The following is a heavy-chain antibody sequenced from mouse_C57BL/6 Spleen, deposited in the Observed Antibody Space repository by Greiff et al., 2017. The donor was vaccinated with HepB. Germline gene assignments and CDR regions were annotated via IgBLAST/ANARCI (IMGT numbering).Heavy chain of an antibody. D-gene: IGHD1-1*01. CDR1: GYTFTSYW. CDR2: IDPNSGGT. CDR3: ARSITTVVAKAMDY. V-gene: IGHV1-72*01. J-gene: IGHJ4*01. Sequence: QVQLQQSGAELVKPGASVKLSCKASGYTFTSYWMHWVKQRPGRGLEWIGRIDPNSGGTKYNEKFKSKATLTVDKPSSTAYMQLSSLTSEDSAVYYCARSITTVVAKAMDYWGQGTSVTVSS.